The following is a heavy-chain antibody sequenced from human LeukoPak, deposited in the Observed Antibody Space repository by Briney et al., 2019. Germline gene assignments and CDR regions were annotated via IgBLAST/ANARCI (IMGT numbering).Heavy chain of an antibody. V-gene: IGHV4-39*01. CDR2: IYYSGRT. CDR3: ARRRYYDGSGYLE. CDR1: GDSVSRSDSY. J-gene: IGHJ1*01. Sequence: SETLSLTCSVSGDSVSRSDSYWDWIRQPPGKGLEWIGTIYYSGRTYYSPSLKSRVTMSVDPPNNQFSLNLRSVTAADTAVYYCARRRYYDGSGYLEWGQGTLLSVSS. D-gene: IGHD3-22*01.